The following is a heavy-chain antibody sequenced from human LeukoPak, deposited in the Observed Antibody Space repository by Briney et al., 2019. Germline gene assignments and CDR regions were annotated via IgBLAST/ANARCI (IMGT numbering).Heavy chain of an antibody. CDR1: GFIFSDHY. Sequence: GGSLRLSCAASGFIFSDHYMHWVRQAPGKGLEWVAVISYDGSNKYYADSVKGRFTISRDNSKNTLYLQMNSLRAEDTAVYYCAKELYRYYDFWSGITPVDYWGQGTLVTVSS. J-gene: IGHJ4*02. D-gene: IGHD3-3*01. CDR3: AKELYRYYDFWSGITPVDY. CDR2: ISYDGSNK. V-gene: IGHV3-30*18.